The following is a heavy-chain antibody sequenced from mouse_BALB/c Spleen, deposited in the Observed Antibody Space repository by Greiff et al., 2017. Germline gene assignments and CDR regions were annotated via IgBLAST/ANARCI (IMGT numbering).Heavy chain of an antibody. CDR3: ARDDYGFAY. V-gene: IGHV1-18*01. CDR2: INPNNGGT. Sequence: EVKLMESGPELVKPGASVKILCKASGYTFTDYHMDWVKQSHGKSLEWIGDINPNNGGTIYNQKFKGKATLTVDKSSSTAYMELRSLTSEDTAVYYCARDDYGFAYWGQGTLVTVSA. D-gene: IGHD2-4*01. J-gene: IGHJ3*01. CDR1: GYTFTDYH.